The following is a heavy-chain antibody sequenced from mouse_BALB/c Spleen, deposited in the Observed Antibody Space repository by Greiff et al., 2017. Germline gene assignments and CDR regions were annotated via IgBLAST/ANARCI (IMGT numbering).Heavy chain of an antibody. CDR2: IDPSDSYT. V-gene: IGHV1-69*02. J-gene: IGHJ4*01. CDR3: ARRGYYGSRAMDY. Sequence: QVQLQQPGAELVKPGASVKLSCKASGYTFTSYWMHWVKQRPGQGLEWIGEIDPSDSYTNYNQKFKGKATLTVDKSSSTAYMQLSSLTSEDSAVYYCARRGYYGSRAMDYWGQGTSVTVSS. CDR1: GYTFTSYW. D-gene: IGHD1-1*01.